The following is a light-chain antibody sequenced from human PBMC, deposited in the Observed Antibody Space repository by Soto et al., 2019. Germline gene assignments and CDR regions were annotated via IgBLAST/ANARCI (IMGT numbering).Light chain of an antibody. CDR2: GAF. CDR1: HSFSSGY. V-gene: IGKV3-20*01. CDR3: HCQDYGGSSVYT. J-gene: IGKJ2*01. Sequence: EIVLTQSPGTLSLSPGERATLSCRASHSFSSGYLAWYQQKPGQPPRLLIYGAFHRATGLPDRFSGRGSGTDFTLTISRLETEDFAVYYCHCQDYGGSSVYTFGQGTKLEIK.